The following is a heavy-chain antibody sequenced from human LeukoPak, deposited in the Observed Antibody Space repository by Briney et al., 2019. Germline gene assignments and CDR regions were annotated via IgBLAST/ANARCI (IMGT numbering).Heavy chain of an antibody. J-gene: IGHJ6*02. D-gene: IGHD2-2*01. CDR1: SXXXXGYX. V-gene: IGHV4-31*02. Sequence: SXXXXGYXWSWIRQHPGKGLEWIGYIYYSGSTYYNPSLKSRVTISVDTSKNQFSLKLSSVTAADTAVYYCARDQVVPAAIRHYYYGMDVWGQGTTVTVSS. CDR2: IYYSGST. CDR3: ARDQVVPAAIRHYYYGMDV.